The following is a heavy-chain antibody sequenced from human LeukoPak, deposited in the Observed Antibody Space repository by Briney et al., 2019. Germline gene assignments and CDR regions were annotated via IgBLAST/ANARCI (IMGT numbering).Heavy chain of an antibody. Sequence: ASVKVSCKASGYTFTGYYMHWVRQAPGQGLEWMGWINPNSGGTNYAQKFQGRVTMTRDTSTSTVYMELSSLRSEDTAVYYCARVERGYSYGYQVYWGQGTLVTVSS. J-gene: IGHJ4*02. CDR1: GYTFTGYY. V-gene: IGHV1-2*02. D-gene: IGHD5-18*01. CDR2: INPNSGGT. CDR3: ARVERGYSYGYQVY.